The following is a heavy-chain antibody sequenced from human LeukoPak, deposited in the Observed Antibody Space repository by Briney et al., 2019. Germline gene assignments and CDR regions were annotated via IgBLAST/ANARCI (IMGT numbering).Heavy chain of an antibody. Sequence: SETLSLTCAVYGGSFSGYYWSWIRQPPGKGLEWIGEINHSGSTNYNPSLKSRVTISVDTSKNQFSLKLSSVTAADTALYYCAGVEWELRHWFDPWGQGTLVTVSS. V-gene: IGHV4-34*01. J-gene: IGHJ5*02. CDR3: AGVEWELRHWFDP. CDR2: INHSGST. D-gene: IGHD1-26*01. CDR1: GGSFSGYY.